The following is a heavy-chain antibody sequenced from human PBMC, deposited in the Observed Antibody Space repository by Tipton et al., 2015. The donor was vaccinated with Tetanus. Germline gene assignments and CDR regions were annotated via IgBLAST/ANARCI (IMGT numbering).Heavy chain of an antibody. J-gene: IGHJ5*02. Sequence: TLSLTCTVSGGSISSGGYSWTWIRQPPGKGLQWIGYMYYSGTTHYNPSLKSRVTISIDRSKNQLSLKLTSVTAADTAVYYCARATSTGPAYNRFDPWGQGTLVTVSS. CDR1: GGSISSGGYS. V-gene: IGHV4-30-2*01. D-gene: IGHD2-8*02. CDR3: ARATSTGPAYNRFDP. CDR2: MYYSGTT.